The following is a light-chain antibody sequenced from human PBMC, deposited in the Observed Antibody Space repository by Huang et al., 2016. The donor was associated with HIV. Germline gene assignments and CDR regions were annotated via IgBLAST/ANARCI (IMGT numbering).Light chain of an antibody. J-gene: IGKJ1*01. CDR3: QQYSSWRT. V-gene: IGKV1-5*03. CDR2: KAS. Sequence: DIQMTQSPSTLSASVGDRVTITCRASQTITNWLAWYQQKPGKAPKRLIYKASTLETGVPSRFSGSGSGTEFTLTINSMQPDDFATYYCQQYSSWRTFGRGTRVE. CDR1: QTITNW.